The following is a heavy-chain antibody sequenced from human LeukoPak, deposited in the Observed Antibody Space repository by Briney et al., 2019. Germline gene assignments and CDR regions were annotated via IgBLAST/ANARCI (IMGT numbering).Heavy chain of an antibody. V-gene: IGHV4-39*07. J-gene: IGHJ4*02. CDR3: ARSLIVVVPAASGEGRYYFDY. CDR2: IYYSGST. D-gene: IGHD2-2*01. Sequence: SETLSLTCTVSGGSISSSSYYWGWIRQPPGKGLEWIGSIYYSGSTYYNPSLKSRVTISVDTSKNQFSLKLSSVTAADTAVYYCARSLIVVVPAASGEGRYYFDYWGQGTLVTVPS. CDR1: GGSISSSSYY.